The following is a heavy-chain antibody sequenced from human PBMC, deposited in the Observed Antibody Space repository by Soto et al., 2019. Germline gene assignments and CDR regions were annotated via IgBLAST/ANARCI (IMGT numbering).Heavy chain of an antibody. CDR2: ISAYNGNT. CDR1: GYTFTTYG. J-gene: IGHJ6*02. V-gene: IGHV1-18*01. D-gene: IGHD6-19*01. CDR3: ARQQWLYYCYGMDV. Sequence: QVQLVQSGAEVKKPGASVKVSCKASGYTFTTYGISWVRQAPGQGLEWMGWISAYNGNTNYAQKIQGRVTITTDTSTSTAYRELRGLRSDDTAVYYCARQQWLYYCYGMDVWGQGTTVTVSS.